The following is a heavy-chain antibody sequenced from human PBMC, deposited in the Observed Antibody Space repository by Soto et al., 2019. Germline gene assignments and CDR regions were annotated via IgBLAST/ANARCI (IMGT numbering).Heavy chain of an antibody. Sequence: QLRGSLRLSSAAYGVTFSSYSMTSVRQRQGQGLERVSYISSSSSTIYYADSVKGRFTISRDNAKNSLYLQMNSLRDEDTAVYYCARDGKDYGDYSMYYYGMDVWGQGTTVTVSS. CDR1: GVTFSSYS. D-gene: IGHD4-17*01. CDR3: ARDGKDYGDYSMYYYGMDV. CDR2: ISSSSSTI. V-gene: IGHV3-48*02. J-gene: IGHJ6*02.